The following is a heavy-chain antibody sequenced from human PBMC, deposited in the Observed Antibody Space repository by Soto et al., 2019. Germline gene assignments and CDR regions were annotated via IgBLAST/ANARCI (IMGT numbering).Heavy chain of an antibody. V-gene: IGHV1-18*01. CDR3: ARGGSSWSAEYYQH. D-gene: IGHD6-13*01. J-gene: IGHJ1*01. CDR1: GYTFTNYG. Sequence: QVQLVQSGAEVKKPGASVKVSCKASGYTFTNYGISWVRQAPGQGPEWMGWINGNNGNTKYAETLQGRGTMTTDTSTSTAYMELRSLRSDDTAVYYCARGGSSWSAEYYQHWCQGTLVIVSS. CDR2: INGNNGNT.